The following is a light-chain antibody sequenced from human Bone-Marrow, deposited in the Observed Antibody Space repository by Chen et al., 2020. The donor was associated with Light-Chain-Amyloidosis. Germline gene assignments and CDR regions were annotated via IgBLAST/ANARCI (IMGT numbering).Light chain of an antibody. Sequence: SYVVTQPPSVSEAPGQTATITCGGNNIGRKGVHWNQQKPGQAPVLVVYDDSDRPSGIPERFSGSTSGNTPTLTISSVEAGDEADYYCQVWDIISDQVVFGGGTKLTVL. V-gene: IGLV3-21*02. J-gene: IGLJ2*01. CDR2: DDS. CDR3: QVWDIISDQVV. CDR1: NIGRKG.